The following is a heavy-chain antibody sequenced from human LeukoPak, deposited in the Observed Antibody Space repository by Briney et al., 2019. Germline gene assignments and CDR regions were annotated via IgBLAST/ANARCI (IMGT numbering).Heavy chain of an antibody. D-gene: IGHD3-10*01. J-gene: IGHJ4*02. Sequence: GGSLRLSCAASGLTFSSHAMHWVRQAPGKGLEYVSAIVSNGGNTYYADSVRGRFTISRDNAKNSLYLQMNSLRAEDTAVYYCARGSGSYPYYFDYWGQGTLVTVSS. CDR2: IVSNGGNT. V-gene: IGHV3-64*02. CDR1: GLTFSSHA. CDR3: ARGSGSYPYYFDY.